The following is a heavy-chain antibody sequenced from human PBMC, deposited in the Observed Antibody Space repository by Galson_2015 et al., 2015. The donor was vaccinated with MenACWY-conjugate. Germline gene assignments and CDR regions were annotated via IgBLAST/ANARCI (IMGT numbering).Heavy chain of an antibody. V-gene: IGHV1-2*06. CDR2: LTPHSGGA. CDR3: ARGYAGGHMDV. J-gene: IGHJ6*03. D-gene: IGHD2-2*01. CDR1: GYTFTGFY. Sequence: SVKVSCKASGYTFTGFYLHWARQAPGQGLEWMGRLTPHSGGAEYAQRFQGRVTLSRDMSINTAYMELSSLRFDDTAIYYCARGYAGGHMDVWGEGTTVTVSS.